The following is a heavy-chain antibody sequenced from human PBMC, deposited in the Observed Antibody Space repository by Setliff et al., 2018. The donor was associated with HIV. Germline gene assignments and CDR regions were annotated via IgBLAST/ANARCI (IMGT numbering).Heavy chain of an antibody. CDR2: IWYDGNNK. CDR3: AREESASSWGYYHYYMDV. V-gene: IGHV3-33*01. Sequence: PGGSLRLSCAASGFTFSNYGMHWVRQTPGKGLEWVAIIWYDGNNKQYADSMKGRFTISRDNSNNMLYLQMNSLRAEDTAVYYCAREESASSWGYYHYYMDVWGKGTTVTVSS. J-gene: IGHJ6*03. D-gene: IGHD3-16*01. CDR1: GFTFSNYG.